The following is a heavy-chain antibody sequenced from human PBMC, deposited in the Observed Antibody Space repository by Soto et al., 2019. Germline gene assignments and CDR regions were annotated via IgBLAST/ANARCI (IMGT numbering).Heavy chain of an antibody. CDR3: AREGEVTTVYFDY. Sequence: QVQLVESGGGVVQPGRSLRLSCAASGFTFSSYAMHWVRQAPGKGLGWVAVISYDGSNKYYADSVKGRFTISRDNSKNTLYLQMNSLRAEDTAVYYCAREGEVTTVYFDYWGQGTLVTVSS. D-gene: IGHD4-4*01. J-gene: IGHJ4*02. CDR1: GFTFSSYA. V-gene: IGHV3-30-3*01. CDR2: ISYDGSNK.